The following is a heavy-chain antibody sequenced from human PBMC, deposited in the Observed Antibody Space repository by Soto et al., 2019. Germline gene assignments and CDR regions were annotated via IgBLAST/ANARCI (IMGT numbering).Heavy chain of an antibody. D-gene: IGHD4-4*01. CDR3: ANNLNPTVTTFNWFDL. J-gene: IGHJ5*02. CDR2: ISGSGEKT. Sequence: EVLLLESGGGLVQPGGSLRLSCVASGLTFSSFGMSWVRQAPGRGLEWVSSISGSGEKTYYGDSVKGRFTISRDNSKDTLYLQMNSLRTEDAAIYHCANNLNPTVTTFNWFDLWGQGTLVTVSS. CDR1: GLTFSSFG. V-gene: IGHV3-23*02.